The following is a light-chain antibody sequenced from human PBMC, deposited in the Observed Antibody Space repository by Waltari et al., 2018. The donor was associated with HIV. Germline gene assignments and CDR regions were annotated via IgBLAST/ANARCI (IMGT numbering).Light chain of an antibody. CDR2: GNN. V-gene: IGLV1-40*01. CDR3: QSYDHSLRVV. CDR1: SSNIGAGYD. Sequence: QSGLTQPPSVSGAPGQRVTISCTGSSSNIGAGYDVHWYQQIPGTAPKLLIYGNNNRPSGVLDRFSGSKSGTSASLAITGLQPEDEADYYCQSYDHSLRVVFGGGTKLTVL. J-gene: IGLJ2*01.